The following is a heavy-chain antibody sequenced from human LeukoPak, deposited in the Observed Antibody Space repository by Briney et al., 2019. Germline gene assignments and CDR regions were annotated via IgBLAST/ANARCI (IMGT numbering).Heavy chain of an antibody. V-gene: IGHV3-21*01. CDR1: GFTFSSYS. D-gene: IGHD3-16*02. Sequence: GGSLRLSCAASGFTFSSYSINWVRQAPGKGLEWVSSISISSSYMYYADSVKGRFTISRDNAKNSLFLQMNSLRAEDTAVYYCVSGNDPDYVWGTYRLDAFDIWGEGIMVIVSS. CDR3: VSGNDPDYVWGTYRLDAFDI. J-gene: IGHJ3*02. CDR2: ISISSSYM.